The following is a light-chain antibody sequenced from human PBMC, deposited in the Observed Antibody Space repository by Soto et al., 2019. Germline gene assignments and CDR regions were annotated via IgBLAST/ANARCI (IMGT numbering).Light chain of an antibody. J-gene: IGKJ1*01. CDR3: QQYNSHSPWT. Sequence: DLQMTQSPSSLSASVGDRFTSTCRSSQSVSTWLAWYQQKPGKAPQVXXSMASTLESGVPSRFSGSGSATEFTPTISSLQPDDFATYYCQQYNSHSPWTFGQGTKVDIK. CDR1: QSVSTW. CDR2: MAS. V-gene: IGKV1-5*03.